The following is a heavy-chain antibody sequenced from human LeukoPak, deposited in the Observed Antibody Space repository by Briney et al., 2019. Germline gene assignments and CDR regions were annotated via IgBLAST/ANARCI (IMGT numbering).Heavy chain of an antibody. D-gene: IGHD6-13*01. Sequence: GGSLRLSCAASGFTVSSNYMSWVRQAPGKGLEWVSVIYSGGTTYYADSVKGRFTISRDNSKNTLFLQMNGLRAEDTAVYYCARDIAAGYGMDVWGQGTTVTVSS. CDR3: ARDIAAGYGMDV. J-gene: IGHJ6*02. CDR2: IYSGGTT. V-gene: IGHV3-66*01. CDR1: GFTVSSNY.